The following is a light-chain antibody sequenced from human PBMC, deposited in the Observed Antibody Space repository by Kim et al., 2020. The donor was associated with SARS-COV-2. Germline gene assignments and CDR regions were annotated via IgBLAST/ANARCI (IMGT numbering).Light chain of an antibody. CDR3: QSYDSTIPMMV. J-gene: IGLJ2*01. V-gene: IGLV6-57*04. Sequence: NFMLTQPHSVSESPGKTVTISCTRSSGSIASNYVQWYQQCPGSAPTTVIYEDNQRPSGVPDRFSGSIDSSSNSASLTISGLKTEDEADYYCQSYDSTIPMMVFGGGTQLTVL. CDR1: SGSIASNY. CDR2: EDN.